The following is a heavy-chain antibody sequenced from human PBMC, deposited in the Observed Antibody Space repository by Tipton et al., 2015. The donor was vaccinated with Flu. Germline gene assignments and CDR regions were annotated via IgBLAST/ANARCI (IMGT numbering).Heavy chain of an antibody. CDR1: GGSISSSSYY. CDR2: IYYSGNT. D-gene: IGHD3-22*01. V-gene: IGHV4-39*07. Sequence: TLSLTCTVSGGSISSSSYYWGWIRQPPGKGLEWIGSIYYSGNTYYNPSLKSRVTISVDTSKNQFSLKLSSVTAADTAVHYCARDGFITMIVVVTPGAFDIWVQGPMVTVSS. CDR3: ARDGFITMIVVVTPGAFDI. J-gene: IGHJ3*02.